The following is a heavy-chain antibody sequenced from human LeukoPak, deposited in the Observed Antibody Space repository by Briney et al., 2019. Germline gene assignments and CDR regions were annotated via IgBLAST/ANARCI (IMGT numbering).Heavy chain of an antibody. Sequence: PGGSLRLSCAASGFTVSSNYMSRVRQAPGKGLEWVSVIYSGGSTYYADSVKGRFTISRDNSKNTLYLQMNSLRAEDTAVYYCAREGARDYYYYYMDVWGKGTTVTVSS. CDR2: IYSGGST. CDR1: GFTVSSNY. CDR3: AREGARDYYYYYMDV. J-gene: IGHJ6*03. V-gene: IGHV3-53*01.